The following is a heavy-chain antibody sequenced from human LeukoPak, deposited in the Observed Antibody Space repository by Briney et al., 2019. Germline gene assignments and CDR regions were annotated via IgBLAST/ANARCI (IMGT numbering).Heavy chain of an antibody. V-gene: IGHV3-7*01. Sequence: PGGSLRLSCAASGLTFSSYWMSWVRQAPGKGLEWVANIKQDGREKYYVDSVKGRFTISRDNAKNSLYLQMNSLRAEDTAVYYCARDTVLKSYGYLYYYYYMDAWGKGTTVTISS. CDR2: IKQDGREK. D-gene: IGHD5-18*01. CDR1: GLTFSSYW. CDR3: ARDTVLKSYGYLYYYYYMDA. J-gene: IGHJ6*03.